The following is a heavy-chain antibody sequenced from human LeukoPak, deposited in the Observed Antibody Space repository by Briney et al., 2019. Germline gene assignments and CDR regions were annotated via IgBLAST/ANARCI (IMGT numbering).Heavy chain of an antibody. CDR3: ARGQRGGNSDGSYYYYGMDV. V-gene: IGHV4-30-2*01. J-gene: IGHJ6*02. CDR1: GGSISSGGYY. CDR2: INHSGST. D-gene: IGHD4-23*01. Sequence: SQTLSLTCAVSGGSISSGGYYWSWIRQPPGKGLEWIGEINHSGSTNYNPSLKSRVTISVDTSKNQFSLKLSSVTAADTAVYYCARGQRGGNSDGSYYYYGMDVWGQGTMVTVSS.